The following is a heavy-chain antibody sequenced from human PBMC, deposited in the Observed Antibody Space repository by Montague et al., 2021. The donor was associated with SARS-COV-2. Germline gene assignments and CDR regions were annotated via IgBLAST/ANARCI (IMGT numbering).Heavy chain of an antibody. CDR2: VFYRGST. J-gene: IGHJ4*02. V-gene: IGHV4-39*01. Sequence: SETLSLTCSVPGGSISTTNFYWGWVRQPPGKGLEWIGSVFYRGSTYYNPSLKSRVAISVDTSKNQFFLSLDSVTAADTALYFRARIPVSGSGGFYYFDSWSQGTLVTVSS. D-gene: IGHD3-10*01. CDR3: ARIPVSGSGGFYYFDS. CDR1: GGSISTTNFY.